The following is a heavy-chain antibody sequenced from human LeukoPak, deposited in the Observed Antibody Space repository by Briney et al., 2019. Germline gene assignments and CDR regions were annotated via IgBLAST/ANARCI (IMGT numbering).Heavy chain of an antibody. CDR1: GFTFSSYD. CDR2: IGTAGDT. D-gene: IGHD5-18*01. Sequence: PGGSLRLSCAASGFTFSSYDMHWVRQATGKGLEWVSAIGTAGDTYYPGSVKGRFTISRENAKNSLYLQMNSLRAGDTAVYYCARADTAMALDYWGQGTLVTVSS. CDR3: ARADTAMALDY. J-gene: IGHJ4*02. V-gene: IGHV3-13*01.